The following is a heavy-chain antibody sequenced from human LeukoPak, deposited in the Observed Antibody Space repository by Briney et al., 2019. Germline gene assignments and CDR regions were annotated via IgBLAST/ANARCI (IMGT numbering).Heavy chain of an antibody. CDR1: GDSISSDY. D-gene: IGHD4-17*01. J-gene: IGHJ4*02. CDR2: INYSGNT. CDR3: AREGRQDYVYFDC. V-gene: IGHV4-59*01. Sequence: SETLSLTCTVSGDSISSDYWSWIRQPPGEGVEWMGYINYSGNTNYNPSLKSRVTISVDTSKNQFSLRLTSVTAAATAVYYCAREGRQDYVYFDCWGQGTLVTVSS.